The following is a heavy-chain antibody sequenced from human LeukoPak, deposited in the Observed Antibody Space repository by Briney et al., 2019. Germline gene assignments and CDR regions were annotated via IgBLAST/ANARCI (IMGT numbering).Heavy chain of an antibody. Sequence: GGSLRLSCAASGFTFSSYSMNWVRQAPGKGLEWVSSITSSSSYIYYADSVKGRFTISRDNSKNTLYLQMNSLRAEDTAVYYCAKGYSFGCCNYYYMDAWGKGTTVTVSS. CDR1: GFTFSSYS. D-gene: IGHD5-18*01. CDR3: AKGYSFGCCNYYYMDA. V-gene: IGHV3-21*04. CDR2: ITSSSSYI. J-gene: IGHJ6*03.